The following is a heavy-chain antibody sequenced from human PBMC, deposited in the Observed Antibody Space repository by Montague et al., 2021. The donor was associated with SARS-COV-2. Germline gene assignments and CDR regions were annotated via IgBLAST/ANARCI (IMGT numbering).Heavy chain of an antibody. Sequence: SETLSLTCAVYGGSFSAYDCTWIRQSPGTGRGWIAVINLSGDSNYDFNPSLRSRVTIWVDTSKSQFSLKLSSVTAAVTGVYYCAIWDPQTLTLLGLRGKSACEXWGQGTLVTVSS. CDR2: INLSGDS. J-gene: IGHJ4*02. V-gene: IGHV4-34*01. D-gene: IGHD4-23*01. CDR3: AIWDPQTLTLLGLRGKSACEX. CDR1: GGSFSAYD.